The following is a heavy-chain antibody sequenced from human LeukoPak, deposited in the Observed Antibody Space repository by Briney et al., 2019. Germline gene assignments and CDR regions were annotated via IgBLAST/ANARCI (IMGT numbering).Heavy chain of an antibody. CDR3: ARAGVISGWDY. V-gene: IGHV3-23*01. Sequence: GGSLRLSCAASGFTFSSAWMTWVRQAPGKGLEWLSAIGEEKSDSWTKSADSVKGRFTISRDNSENTLYLQMDSLTVEDTAVYYCARAGVISGWDYWGQGVLVTVSS. D-gene: IGHD3-3*02. CDR1: GFTFSSAW. CDR2: IGEEKSDSWT. J-gene: IGHJ4*02.